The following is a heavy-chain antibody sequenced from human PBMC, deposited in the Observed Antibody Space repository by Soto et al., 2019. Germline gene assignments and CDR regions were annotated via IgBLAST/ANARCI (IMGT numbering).Heavy chain of an antibody. V-gene: IGHV1-8*02. CDR1: GYIFTSYN. CDR3: ARSAPFSNAALDYLYYMDV. J-gene: IGHJ6*03. Sequence: QVQLVQSGAEVKKPGASVKVSCKASGYIFTSYNINWVRQAAGHGLEWMGWVNPDSGHTVYAQKFQGRVTMTRDTSIGTAHMELRSLTPEDTAVYYCARSAPFSNAALDYLYYMDVWGKGASVTVSS. D-gene: IGHD4-4*01. CDR2: VNPDSGHT.